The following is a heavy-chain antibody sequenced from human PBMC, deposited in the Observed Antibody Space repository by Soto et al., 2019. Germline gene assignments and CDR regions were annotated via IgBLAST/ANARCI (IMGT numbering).Heavy chain of an antibody. J-gene: IGHJ4*02. CDR1: GDYLRSRYLY. Sequence: LEPLSLTYTVSGDYLRSRYLYWGWLRQSSGKGQEWNGITYNTGNTYYHPTPKRRVSISVDMATNEISLRLRAESVADTDVYYCVRVEMYAGEFTPNFDRWGQGALVTVSS. CDR3: VRVEMYAGEFTPNFDR. CDR2: TYNTGNT. D-gene: IGHD2-8*01. V-gene: IGHV4-39*01.